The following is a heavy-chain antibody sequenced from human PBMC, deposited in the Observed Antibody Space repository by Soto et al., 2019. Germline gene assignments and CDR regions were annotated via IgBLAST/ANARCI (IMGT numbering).Heavy chain of an antibody. CDR1: GIALSTSGVG. CDR2: IYWDDDK. V-gene: IGHV2-5*02. D-gene: IGHD3-3*01. CDR3: AHCPRKYYEFWSPSLN. J-gene: IGHJ4*02. Sequence: QITLKESGPTLVKPTQTLTLTCTFPGIALSTSGVGVGWIRQPPGKALEGLALIYWDDDKRHSPSPKSSLTITKDPTKNQVVRTMTNMDPVDTATYYGAHCPRKYYEFWSPSLNWGQGTLVTVSS.